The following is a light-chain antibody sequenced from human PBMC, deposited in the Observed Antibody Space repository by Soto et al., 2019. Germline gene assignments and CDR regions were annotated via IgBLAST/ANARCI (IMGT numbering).Light chain of an antibody. CDR3: MQGAHWPPT. J-gene: IGKJ1*01. V-gene: IGKV2-30*01. CDR2: KVS. Sequence: DVVMTQSPLSLPVTLGQPASISCRSTQSLIFIDGDTYLNWFQQRPGQSPRRLIYKVSNRDSGVPERFRGSWSGTDFTLQISRVEAEDVGIYYCMQGAHWPPTFGQGTKVEI. CDR1: QSLIFIDGDTY.